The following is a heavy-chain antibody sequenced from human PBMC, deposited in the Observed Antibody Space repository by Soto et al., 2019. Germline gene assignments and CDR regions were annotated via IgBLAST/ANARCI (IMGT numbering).Heavy chain of an antibody. Sequence: GGSLRLSCAASGFTFSSYGMHWVRQAPGKGLEWVAVIWYDGSNKYYADSVKGRFTISRDNSKNTLYLQMNSLRAEDTAVYYCARKRGLTISREGMDVWGQGTTVTVSS. CDR1: GFTFSSYG. CDR3: ARKRGLTISREGMDV. CDR2: IWYDGSNK. J-gene: IGHJ6*02. V-gene: IGHV3-33*01. D-gene: IGHD3-3*01.